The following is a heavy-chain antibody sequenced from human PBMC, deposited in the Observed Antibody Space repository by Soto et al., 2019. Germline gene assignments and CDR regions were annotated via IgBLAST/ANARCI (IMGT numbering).Heavy chain of an antibody. Sequence: PSETLSLTCTVSASSINSSGYYWGWIRQPPGKGLEWIGSMFYGVSTYYNPSLKSRVTVSVDTSKNQFSLNLRSVTAADTAVYYCARLPSRHLVDYWGQGTLVTVSS. D-gene: IGHD3-3*02. J-gene: IGHJ4*02. V-gene: IGHV4-39*01. CDR2: MFYGVST. CDR3: ARLPSRHLVDY. CDR1: ASSINSSGYY.